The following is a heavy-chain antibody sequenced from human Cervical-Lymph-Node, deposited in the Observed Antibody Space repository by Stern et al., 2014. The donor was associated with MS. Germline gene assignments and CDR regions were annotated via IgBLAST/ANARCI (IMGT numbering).Heavy chain of an antibody. CDR2: IYYDGNNR. D-gene: IGHD4-23*01. V-gene: IGHV3-33*01. CDR3: AREGGNTTEYFQH. Sequence: DQLVESGGGVVQPGRSLRLSCAASGFTFSSSGMHWVRQAPGKGLEWLAIIYYDGNNRYYADSVKGRFTISRDNSKTTLYLQMNSLRAEDPAVYYCAREGGNTTEYFQHWGQGPLVTVSS. CDR1: GFTFSSSG. J-gene: IGHJ1*01.